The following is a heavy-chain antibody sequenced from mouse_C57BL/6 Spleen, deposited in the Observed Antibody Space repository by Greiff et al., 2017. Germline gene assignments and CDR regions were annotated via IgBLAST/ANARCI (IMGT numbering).Heavy chain of an antibody. CDR1: GFTFSSYA. V-gene: IGHV5-9-1*02. CDR3: TSGGLLGHDWYFGV. D-gene: IGHD4-1*01. CDR2: ISRGGDYI. Sequence: EVQLVESGAGLVKPGGSLKLSCAASGFTFSSYAMSWVRQTPEKRLEWVAYISRGGDYIDYADTLKGRFTISRDNARNTLYLQMSSLTSEDTAMYYCTSGGLLGHDWYFGVWGTGTTVTVSS. J-gene: IGHJ1*03.